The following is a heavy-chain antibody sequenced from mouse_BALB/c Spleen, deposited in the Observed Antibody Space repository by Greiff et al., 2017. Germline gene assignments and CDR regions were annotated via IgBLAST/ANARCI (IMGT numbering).Heavy chain of an antibody. Sequence: QVQLQQSGAELAKPGASVKMSCKASGYTFTSYWMHWVKQRPGQGLEWIGYINPSTGYTEYNQKFKDKATLTADKSSSTAYMQLSSLTSEDPAVYYCAPRLGARGYWGQGTTLTVSS. CDR2: INPSTGYT. CDR3: APRLGARGY. J-gene: IGHJ2*01. V-gene: IGHV1-7*01. CDR1: GYTFTSYW. D-gene: IGHD3-3*01.